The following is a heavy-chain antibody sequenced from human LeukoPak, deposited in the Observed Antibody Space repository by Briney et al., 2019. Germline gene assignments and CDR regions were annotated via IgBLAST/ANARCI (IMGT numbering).Heavy chain of an antibody. CDR2: IYHSGST. D-gene: IGHD1-1*01. CDR1: GGSISSYY. Sequence: SETLSLTCTVSGGSISSYYWGWIRQPPGKGLEWIGSIYHSGSTYYNPSLKSRVTISVDTSKNQFSPKLSSVTAADTAVYYCARGTNYFDYWGQGTLVTVSS. V-gene: IGHV4-38-2*02. CDR3: ARGTNYFDY. J-gene: IGHJ4*02.